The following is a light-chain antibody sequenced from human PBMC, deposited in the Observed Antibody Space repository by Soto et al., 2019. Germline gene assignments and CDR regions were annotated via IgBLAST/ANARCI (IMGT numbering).Light chain of an antibody. CDR3: QQRSNWPLT. V-gene: IGKV3-11*01. CDR2: DAS. Sequence: EIVLTQSPATLSLSPGERATLSCRASQSVSSYLAWYQQKPGQAPRLLIYDASNRATGIPARFSGSGSGTDFTLTMSILEPEDFAVYYCQQRSNWPLTFGGGTKVEIK. CDR1: QSVSSY. J-gene: IGKJ4*01.